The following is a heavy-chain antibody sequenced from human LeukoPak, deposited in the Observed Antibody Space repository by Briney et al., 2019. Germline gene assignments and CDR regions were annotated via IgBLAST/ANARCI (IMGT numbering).Heavy chain of an antibody. J-gene: IGHJ4*02. V-gene: IGHV4-38-2*02. CDR3: ARPTDSSSWYTFDY. Sequence: SESLSLICTVSSYSISSGYYWGWIRQPPGKGLEWIGNIYRSGSTYYNPSLKSRNTISVDTSKNQFSLKLSSVTAADTAVYYCARPTDSSSWYTFDYWGQGTLVTVSS. D-gene: IGHD6-13*01. CDR2: IYRSGST. CDR1: SYSISSGYY.